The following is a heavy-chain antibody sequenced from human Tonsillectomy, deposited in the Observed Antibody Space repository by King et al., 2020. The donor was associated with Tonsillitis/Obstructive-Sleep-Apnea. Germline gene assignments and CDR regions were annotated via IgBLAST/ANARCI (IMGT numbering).Heavy chain of an antibody. J-gene: IGHJ4*02. CDR1: GFTFSSYA. Sequence: VQLVESGGGLVQPGGSLRLSCAASGFTFSSYAMSWVRQAPGKGLEWVSAISGSGGSTYYADSVKGRFTISRDNSKNTLYLQMNSLRAEDTAVYYCAKDQRVQKAAMDRFYFDYWGQGTLVTVSS. CDR2: ISGSGGST. D-gene: IGHD2-2*01. CDR3: AKDQRVQKAAMDRFYFDY. V-gene: IGHV3-23*04.